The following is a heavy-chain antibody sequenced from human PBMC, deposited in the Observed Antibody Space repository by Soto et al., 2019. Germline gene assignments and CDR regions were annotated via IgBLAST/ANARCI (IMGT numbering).Heavy chain of an antibody. Sequence: PSETLSLTFTVSAGSPGSYYWSWVRQPPGMGLGWIGFVFYTGRANYNAALKSRVSISLDTSICQFSLKLSSVTSVDTAVYFCVRDGDGRMTTNPYYYNGMDVWGPGTTGT. CDR1: AGSPGSYY. J-gene: IGHJ6*02. D-gene: IGHD2-21*02. CDR3: VRDGDGRMTTNPYYYNGMDV. CDR2: VFYTGRA. V-gene: IGHV4-59*01.